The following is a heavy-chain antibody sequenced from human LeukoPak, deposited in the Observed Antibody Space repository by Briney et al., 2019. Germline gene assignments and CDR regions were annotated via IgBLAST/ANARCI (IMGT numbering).Heavy chain of an antibody. CDR3: AKEVSGSYSPTDY. CDR2: ISGSGSST. J-gene: IGHJ4*02. V-gene: IGHV3-23*01. CDR1: GFSFSSNT. D-gene: IGHD1-26*01. Sequence: GGSLRLSCAASGFSFSSNTMSWVRQAAGKGLEWVSGISGSGSSTYFADSVKGRFTISRDNSNDTLYLQMNSLRVEDTAVYYCAKEVSGSYSPTDYWGQGTLVSVSS.